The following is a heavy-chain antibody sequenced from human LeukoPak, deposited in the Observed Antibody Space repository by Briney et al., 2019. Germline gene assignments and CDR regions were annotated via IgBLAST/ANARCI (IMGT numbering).Heavy chain of an antibody. CDR3: ARGLPGDIVVVPAAGDAFDI. V-gene: IGHV1-18*01. D-gene: IGHD2-2*01. Sequence: ASVKVSCKASGYTFTSYGISWVRQAPGQGLEWMGWISAYNGNTNYAQKLQGRVTMTTDTSTSTAYMELRSLRSDDTAVYYCARGLPGDIVVVPAAGDAFDIRGQGTMVTVSS. CDR1: GYTFTSYG. J-gene: IGHJ3*02. CDR2: ISAYNGNT.